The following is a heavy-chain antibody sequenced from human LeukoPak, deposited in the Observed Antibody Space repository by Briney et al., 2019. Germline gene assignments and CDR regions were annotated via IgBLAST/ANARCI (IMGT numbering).Heavy chain of an antibody. CDR1: GHSISTGYY. J-gene: IGHJ6*04. Sequence: SETLSLTCAVSGHSISTGYYWGWIRQPPGKGLEWIGSMSHNRGTYYNPSLKSRVAISMDTSKNQISLRLTSVTAADTAVYYCASYYASGVSAYNYYGMDVWGKGTTVTVSS. D-gene: IGHD3-10*01. CDR2: MSHNRGT. CDR3: ASYYASGVSAYNYYGMDV. V-gene: IGHV4-38-2*01.